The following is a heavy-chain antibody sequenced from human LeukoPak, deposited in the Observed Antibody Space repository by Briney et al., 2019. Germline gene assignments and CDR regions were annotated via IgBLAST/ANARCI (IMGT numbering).Heavy chain of an antibody. D-gene: IGHD2-2*01. Sequence: SETLSLTCTVSDGSISSSSYYWSWIRQPPGKGLEWIGEINHSGSTNYNPSLKSRVTISVDTSKNQFSLKLSSVTAADTAVYYCASSKGDIVVVPAAMFAYWGQGTLVTVSS. CDR2: INHSGST. CDR3: ASSKGDIVVVPAAMFAY. J-gene: IGHJ4*02. V-gene: IGHV4-39*07. CDR1: DGSISSSSYY.